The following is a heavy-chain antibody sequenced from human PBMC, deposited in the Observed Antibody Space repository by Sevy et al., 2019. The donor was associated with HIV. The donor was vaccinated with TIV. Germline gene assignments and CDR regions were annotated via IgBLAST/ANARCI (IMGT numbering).Heavy chain of an antibody. CDR3: ASYCKHDYVWGSDY. D-gene: IGHD3-16*01. J-gene: IGHJ4*02. CDR2: ISAYNGNT. CDR1: GYTFTNYG. V-gene: IGHV1-18*04. Sequence: ASVKVSCKASGYTFTNYGISWVRQAPGQGLEWMGWISAYNGNTNYAQKLQGRVTMTTDTSTTTAYMELMRLRSDDAAVYYCASYCKHDYVWGSDYWGQGTLVTVSS.